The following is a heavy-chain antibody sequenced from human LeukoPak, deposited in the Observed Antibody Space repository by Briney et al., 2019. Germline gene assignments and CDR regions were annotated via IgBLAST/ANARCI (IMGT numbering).Heavy chain of an antibody. V-gene: IGHV1-8*01. CDR3: ARGGRAVAGRRIDY. CDR2: MNPNSGST. D-gene: IGHD6-19*01. CDR1: VYTFTSYV. J-gene: IGHJ4*02. Sequence: GASVKVSCKASVYTFTSYVINWVRQATGQGLEWMGWMNPNSGSTGYAQKFQGRVTMNRNTSISTDSMELSRLRSEDTEVYYCARGGRAVAGRRIDYWGEGTLVTVSS.